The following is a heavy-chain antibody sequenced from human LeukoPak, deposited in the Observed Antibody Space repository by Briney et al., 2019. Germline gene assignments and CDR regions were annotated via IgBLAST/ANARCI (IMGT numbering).Heavy chain of an antibody. CDR1: GYSFTSYW. CDR2: IYPGDSDT. J-gene: IGHJ3*02. D-gene: IGHD3-22*01. V-gene: IGHV5-51*01. CDR3: ARLRLYDSSVPGLLDAFDI. Sequence: GESLKISCKGSGYSFTSYWIGWVRQMPGKGLEWMGIIYPGDSDTRYSPSFQGQVTISADKSISTAYLQWSSLKASDTAMYYCARLRLYDSSVPGLLDAFDIWGQGTMVTVSS.